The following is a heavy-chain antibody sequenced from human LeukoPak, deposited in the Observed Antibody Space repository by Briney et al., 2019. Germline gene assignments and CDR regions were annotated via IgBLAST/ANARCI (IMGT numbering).Heavy chain of an antibody. J-gene: IGHJ4*02. CDR1: GFTFSSYG. Sequence: GGSLRLSCAASGFTFSSYGMHWVRQAPGKGLEWVAVIWYDGSNKYYADSVKGRFTISRDNSKNTLYLQMNSLRAEDTAVYYCARETDSSGWPIDYWGQGTLVRLL. V-gene: IGHV3-33*01. CDR3: ARETDSSGWPIDY. D-gene: IGHD6-19*01. CDR2: IWYDGSNK.